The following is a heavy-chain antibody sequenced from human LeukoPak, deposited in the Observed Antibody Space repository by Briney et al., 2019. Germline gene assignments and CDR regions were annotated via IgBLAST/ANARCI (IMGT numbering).Heavy chain of an antibody. CDR1: GGTFSSYA. D-gene: IGHD6-13*01. J-gene: IGHJ4*02. CDR2: IIPIFGTA. CDR3: ARAGVAAAGSRAGYDY. Sequence: GASVKVSCKASGGTFSSYAISWVRQAPGQGLEWMGGIIPIFGTANYAQKFQGRVTITTDESTSTAYMELSSLRSEDTAVYYCARAGVAAAGSRAGYDYWGQGTLVTVSS. V-gene: IGHV1-69*05.